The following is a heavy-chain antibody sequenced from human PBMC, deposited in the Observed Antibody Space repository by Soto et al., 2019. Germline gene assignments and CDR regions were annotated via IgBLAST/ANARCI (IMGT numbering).Heavy chain of an antibody. J-gene: IGHJ5*02. Sequence: PSETLSLTCNVSGVSLTGYHWNWIRQPPGKTLEWIGFVYYSGSVSYNPSLKGRASISVDRSKNQFSLRLTSVTAADTAVYYCARRLNLGSFDHWGQGTLVTSPQ. CDR3: ARRLNLGSFDH. CDR1: GVSLTGYH. V-gene: IGHV4-59*01. CDR2: VYYSGSV. D-gene: IGHD3-10*01.